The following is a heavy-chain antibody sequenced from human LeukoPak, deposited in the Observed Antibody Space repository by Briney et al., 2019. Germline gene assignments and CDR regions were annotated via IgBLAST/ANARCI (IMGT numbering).Heavy chain of an antibody. J-gene: IGHJ4*02. CDR2: ISGSGGST. CDR3: AKDWLLVVITEDYFDY. CDR1: RFTVSSNY. Sequence: PGGSLRLSCAASRFTVSSNYMSWVRQAPGKGLEWVSAISGSGGSTYYADSVKGRFTISRDNSKNTLYLQMNSLRAEDTAVYYCAKDWLLVVITEDYFDYWGQGTLVTVSS. V-gene: IGHV3-23*01. D-gene: IGHD3-22*01.